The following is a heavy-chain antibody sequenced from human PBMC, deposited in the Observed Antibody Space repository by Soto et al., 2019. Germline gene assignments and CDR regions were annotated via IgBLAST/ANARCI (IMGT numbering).Heavy chain of an antibody. V-gene: IGHV3-30-3*01. D-gene: IGHD5-18*01. CDR3: ARDGVGYSYGYGWLL. CDR2: ISYDGSNK. Sequence: QVQLVESGGGVVQPGRSLRLSCAASGFTFSSYAMHWVRQAPGKGLEWVAVISYDGSNKYYADSVKGRFTISRDNSKNTLSLQMNSLRAEDTAVYYCARDGVGYSYGYGWLLWGQGTLVTVSS. J-gene: IGHJ4*02. CDR1: GFTFSSYA.